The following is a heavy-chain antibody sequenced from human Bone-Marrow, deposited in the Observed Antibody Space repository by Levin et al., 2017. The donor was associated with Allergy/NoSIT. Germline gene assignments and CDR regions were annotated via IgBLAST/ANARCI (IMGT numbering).Heavy chain of an antibody. Sequence: GESLKISCAASGFTFSDYYMSWIRQAPGKGLEWVSYISSSGSTIYYADSVKGRFTISRDNAKNSLYLQMNSLRAEDTAVYYCARVRCGGDCYSFPAAGFDPWGQGTLVTVSS. CDR1: GFTFSDYY. CDR2: ISSSGSTI. D-gene: IGHD2-21*02. J-gene: IGHJ5*02. CDR3: ARVRCGGDCYSFPAAGFDP. V-gene: IGHV3-11*01.